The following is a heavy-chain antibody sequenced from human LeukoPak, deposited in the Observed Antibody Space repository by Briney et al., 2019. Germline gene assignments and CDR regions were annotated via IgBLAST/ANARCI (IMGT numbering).Heavy chain of an antibody. D-gene: IGHD6-6*01. CDR2: IKEDESQK. CDR1: GFIFSNYW. V-gene: IGHV3-7*03. Sequence: PGGSLRLSCEASGFIFSNYWMGWVRQAPGKGLEWVANIKEDESQKYFVDSVKGRFTISRDNAKNSLYLQMNSLRGEDTAVYYCVKGSAAARPYYFDHWGQGTLVTVSS. J-gene: IGHJ4*02. CDR3: VKGSAAARPYYFDH.